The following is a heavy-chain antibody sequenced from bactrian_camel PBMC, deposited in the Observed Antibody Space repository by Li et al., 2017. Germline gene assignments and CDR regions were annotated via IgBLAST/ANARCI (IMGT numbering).Heavy chain of an antibody. CDR3: AARYQGGFGT. CDR2: VYSDGLST. Sequence: QVQLVESGGGLVQPGGSLRLSCAASGFTFSSVLMNWVRQAPGKGLEWLSTVYSDGLSTNYADSVKGRFTISKGNAKNTLFLQISSLKPDDTAMYYCAARYQGGFGTIGARGPRSPSP. V-gene: IGHV3S6*01. D-gene: IGHD5*01. J-gene: IGHJ4*01. CDR1: GFTFSSVL.